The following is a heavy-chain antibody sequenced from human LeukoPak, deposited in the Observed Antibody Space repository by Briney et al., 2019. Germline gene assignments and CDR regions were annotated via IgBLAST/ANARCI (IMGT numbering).Heavy chain of an antibody. D-gene: IGHD5-18*01. J-gene: IGHJ6*03. CDR2: IYSGGST. Sequence: GGSLRLSCAASGFTVSSNYMSWVRQAPGKGLGWISVIYSGGSTYYADSVKGRFTISRDNSKNTLYLQMNSLRAEDTAVYYCARGPRGYSYGPTDYYMDVWGKGTTVTVSS. CDR3: ARGPRGYSYGPTDYYMDV. CDR1: GFTVSSNY. V-gene: IGHV3-53*01.